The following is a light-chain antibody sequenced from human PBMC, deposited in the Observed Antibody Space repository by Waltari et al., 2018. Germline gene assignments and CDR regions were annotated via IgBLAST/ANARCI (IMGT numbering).Light chain of an antibody. CDR2: NAF. V-gene: IGKV1-39*01. CDR3: QQSYSVPLT. CDR1: QNIRTS. Sequence: DIQMTQSPSSLSASVGDRVTINCLASQNIRTSLNWYQQKPGKAPKLLIYNAFTLESGVPSRVSGSGSGTDFTLTISSLQPEDFATYYCQQSYSVPLTFGGGTKVEI. J-gene: IGKJ4*01.